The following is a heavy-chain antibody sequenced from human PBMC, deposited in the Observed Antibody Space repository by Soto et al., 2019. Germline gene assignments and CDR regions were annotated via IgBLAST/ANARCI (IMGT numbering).Heavy chain of an antibody. D-gene: IGHD4-17*01. CDR3: ARGSTTEKVDS. CDR1: GGSINNYY. CDR2: IYYSGST. V-gene: IGHV4-59*08. J-gene: IGHJ4*02. Sequence: PSETLSLTCTVSGGSINNYYWSWFRQPPGKGLEWIGYIYYSGSTNYNPSLKSRVTISVDTSKNQFSLKMSSVTAADTAVYYCARGSTTEKVDSWGQGTLVTVSS.